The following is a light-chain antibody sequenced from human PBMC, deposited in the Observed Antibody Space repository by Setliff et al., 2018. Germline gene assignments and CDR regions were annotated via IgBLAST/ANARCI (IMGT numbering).Light chain of an antibody. V-gene: IGLV2-14*03. CDR2: DVS. CDR1: SSDVGGYNY. CDR3: SSYTSSSTLL. Sequence: QSALTQPASVSGSPGQSITISCTGTSSDVGGYNYVSWYQQHPGKAPKLMIYDVSNRPSGVSSRFSGSKSGNTASLTISGLQAEDEADYYCSSYTSSSTLLFGGGTKGTVL. J-gene: IGLJ2*01.